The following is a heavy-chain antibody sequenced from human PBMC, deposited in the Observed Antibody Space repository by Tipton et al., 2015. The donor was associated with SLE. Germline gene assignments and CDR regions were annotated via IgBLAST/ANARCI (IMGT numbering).Heavy chain of an antibody. CDR1: GDSISRYY. CDR2: VNYSGTT. V-gene: IGHV4-59*04. CDR3: ARWNFVTMTGGFDI. J-gene: IGHJ3*02. D-gene: IGHD1-7*01. Sequence: LRLSCTVSGDSISRYYWSWIRQPPGKGLECIGNVNYSGTTSYNPSLKSRVTMSVDTSQSQFSLTLSSVTAADTAIYYCARWNFVTMTGGFDIWGQGTTFTVSS.